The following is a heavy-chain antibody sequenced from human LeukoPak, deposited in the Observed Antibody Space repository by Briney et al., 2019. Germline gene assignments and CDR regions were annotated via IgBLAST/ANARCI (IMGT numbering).Heavy chain of an antibody. D-gene: IGHD7-27*01. CDR3: ARVRATGAHDC. CDR1: GGSFSGYY. Sequence: PSETLPLTCAVYGGSFSGYYWSWIRQRPGKGLEWIGEINHSGSTNYNPSLKSRVTISVDTSKTQFSLKLSSVTAADTAVYYCARVRATGAHDCWGQGTLVTVSS. J-gene: IGHJ4*02. V-gene: IGHV4-34*01. CDR2: INHSGST.